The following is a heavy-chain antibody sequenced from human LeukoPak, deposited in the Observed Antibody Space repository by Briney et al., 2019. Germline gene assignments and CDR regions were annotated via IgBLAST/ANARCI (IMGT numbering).Heavy chain of an antibody. J-gene: IGHJ4*02. D-gene: IGHD6-13*01. CDR3: ANEIIAAAGNRTDY. CDR1: GFTFSSYA. CDR2: ISGSGGST. V-gene: IGHV3-23*01. Sequence: GGSLRLSCAASGFTFSSYAMSWVRQAPGKGLEWVSAISGSGGSTYYADSVTGRFTISRDNSKNTLDLQVNSLRAEDTAVYYCANEIIAAAGNRTDYWGQGTLVTVSS.